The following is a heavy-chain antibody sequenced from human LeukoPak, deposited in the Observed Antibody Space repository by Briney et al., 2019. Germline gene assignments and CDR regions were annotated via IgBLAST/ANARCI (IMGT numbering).Heavy chain of an antibody. V-gene: IGHV3-20*04. D-gene: IGHD1-1*01. CDR2: INWNGGST. CDR1: GFTFDDYG. Sequence: PGGSLRLSCAASGFTFDDYGMSWVRQAPGKGLEWVSGINWNGGSTGYADSVKGRFTISGDNAKNSLYLQMNSLRAEDTALYYCARGSHNWNGRRGYYYYYMDVWGKGTTVTISS. J-gene: IGHJ6*03. CDR3: ARGSHNWNGRRGYYYYYMDV.